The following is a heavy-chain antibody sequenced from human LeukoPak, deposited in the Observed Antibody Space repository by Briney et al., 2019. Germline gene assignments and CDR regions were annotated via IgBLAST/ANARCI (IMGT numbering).Heavy chain of an antibody. CDR2: IYSGGST. Sequence: GGSLRLSCAASGFTVSSNYMSWVRPAPGKGVEWVSVIYSGGSTYYADSVKGRFTISRDNSKNTLYLQMNSLRAEDTAVYYCARASRDCSGGSCYSYDAFDIWGQGTMVTVSS. D-gene: IGHD2-15*01. V-gene: IGHV3-66*01. CDR3: ARASRDCSGGSCYSYDAFDI. J-gene: IGHJ3*02. CDR1: GFTVSSNY.